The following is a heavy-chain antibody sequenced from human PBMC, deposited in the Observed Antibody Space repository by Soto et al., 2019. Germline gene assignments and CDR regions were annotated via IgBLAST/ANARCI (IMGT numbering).Heavy chain of an antibody. CDR1: GGSISSGGYS. Sequence: ASETLSLTCAVSGGSISSGGYSWSWIRQPPGKGLEWIGYIYHSGSIYYNPSLKSRVTISVDTSKNQFSLKLSSVTAADTAVYYCARAQGSGFLVSWGQGTLVTVSS. D-gene: IGHD3-10*01. CDR2: IYHSGSI. CDR3: ARAQGSGFLVS. J-gene: IGHJ4*02. V-gene: IGHV4-30-2*05.